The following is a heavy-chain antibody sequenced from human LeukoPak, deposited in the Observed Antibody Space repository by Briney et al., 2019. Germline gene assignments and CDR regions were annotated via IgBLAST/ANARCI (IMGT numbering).Heavy chain of an antibody. CDR2: INSDGGST. CDR3: AKDLGVQWLVPYYFDY. CDR1: GFTFSSYW. Sequence: PGGSLRLSCAASGFTFSSYWMHWVRKAPGKVLLWVSRINSDGGSTSYADSVKGRFTISRDNAKNALYLQMNSLRAEDTAVYYCAKDLGVQWLVPYYFDYWGQGTLVTVSS. D-gene: IGHD6-19*01. V-gene: IGHV3-74*01. J-gene: IGHJ4*02.